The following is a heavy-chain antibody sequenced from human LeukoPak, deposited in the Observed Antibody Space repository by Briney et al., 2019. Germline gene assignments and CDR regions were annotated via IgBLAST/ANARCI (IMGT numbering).Heavy chain of an antibody. CDR1: GSSISSGSYY. CDR3: ARVDLRYCSGGSCPFDY. CDR2: IYTSGST. Sequence: KPSQTLSLACTVSGSSISSGSYYWSWIRQPAGKGLEWIGRIYTSGSTNYNPSLKSRVTISVDTSKNQFSLKLSSVTAADTAVYYCARVDLRYCSGGSCPFDYWGQGTLVTVSS. D-gene: IGHD2-15*01. J-gene: IGHJ4*02. V-gene: IGHV4-61*02.